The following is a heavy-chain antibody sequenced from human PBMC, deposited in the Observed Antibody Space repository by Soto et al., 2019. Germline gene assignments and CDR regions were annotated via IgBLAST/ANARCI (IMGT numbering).Heavy chain of an antibody. J-gene: IGHJ4*02. D-gene: IGHD1-7*01. CDR3: AKVMDWNYVRMYFDY. V-gene: IGHV3-23*01. CDR2: ISGSGGST. Sequence: GGSLRLSCAASGFTFSSYAMSWVRQAPGKGLEWVSAISGSGGSTYYADSVKGRFTISRDNSKNTLYLQMNSLRAEDTAVYYCAKVMDWNYVRMYFDYWGQGTLVTVSS. CDR1: GFTFSSYA.